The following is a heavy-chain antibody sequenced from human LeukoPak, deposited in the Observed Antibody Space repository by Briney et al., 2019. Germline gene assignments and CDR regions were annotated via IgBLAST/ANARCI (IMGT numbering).Heavy chain of an antibody. CDR3: ARRRITIFGATLPLDY. Sequence: SETLSLTCAVYGGSFSGYYWSWIRQPPGKGLEWIGGINHSGSTNYSPSLKSRVTISVDTSKNQFSLKLSSVTAADTAVYYCARRRITIFGATLPLDYWGQGTLVTVSS. D-gene: IGHD3-3*01. CDR1: GGSFSGYY. V-gene: IGHV4-34*01. J-gene: IGHJ4*02. CDR2: INHSGST.